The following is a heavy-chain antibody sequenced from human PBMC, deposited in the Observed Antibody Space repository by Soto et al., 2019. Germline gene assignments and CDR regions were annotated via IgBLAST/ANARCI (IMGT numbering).Heavy chain of an antibody. Sequence: QVQLVQSGAEVKKPGSSVKVSCKASGGTFSSYTISWVRQAPGQGLEWMGRIIPILGIANYAQKFQGRVTITADKSTSTAYMELSSLRSEDTAVYYCATSIAAAGRPLNYGMDVWGQGTTVTVSS. CDR2: IIPILGIA. CDR3: ATSIAAAGRPLNYGMDV. D-gene: IGHD6-13*01. J-gene: IGHJ6*02. CDR1: GGTFSSYT. V-gene: IGHV1-69*02.